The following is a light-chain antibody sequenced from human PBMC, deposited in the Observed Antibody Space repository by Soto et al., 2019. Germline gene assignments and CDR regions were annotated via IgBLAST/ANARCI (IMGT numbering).Light chain of an antibody. CDR1: QSILSSSNNYNY. Sequence: DIVLTQSPDSLAVSLGERATINCKSSQSILSSSNNYNYLAWYQQKPGQPPKLLIYRASTRGSGVPDRFSGSGSETDFTLTISSLQAEDVAVYYCQPFYTTYTFGQGTKLEIK. V-gene: IGKV4-1*01. CDR3: QPFYTTYT. J-gene: IGKJ2*01. CDR2: RAS.